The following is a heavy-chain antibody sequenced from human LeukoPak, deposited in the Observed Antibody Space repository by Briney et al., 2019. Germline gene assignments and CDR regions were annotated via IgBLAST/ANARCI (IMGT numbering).Heavy chain of an antibody. J-gene: IGHJ4*02. CDR3: ARLYNWNWGDYFDY. CDR2: ISSSSSTI. V-gene: IGHV3-48*04. Sequence: GGSLRLSCAASGFTFSSYSMNWVRQAPGKGLEWVSYISSSSSTIYYADSVKGRFTISRDNAKNSLYLQMNSLRAEDTAVYYCARLYNWNWGDYFDYWGQGTLVTVSS. D-gene: IGHD1-7*01. CDR1: GFTFSSYS.